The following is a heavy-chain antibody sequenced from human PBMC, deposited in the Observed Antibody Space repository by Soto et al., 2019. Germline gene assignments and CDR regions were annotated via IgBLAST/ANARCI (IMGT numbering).Heavy chain of an antibody. V-gene: IGHV4-4*07. CDR1: GGSISSYY. Sequence: QVQLQESGPGLVKPSETLSLTCTVSGGSISSYYWSWIRQPAGKGLEWIGRIYTSGSTNYNPSLKSLVTMSVDTSKDQFSLKLSSVTAADTAVYYCARSNSGSWPGRWFDPWGQGTLVTVSS. CDR3: ARSNSGSWPGRWFDP. J-gene: IGHJ5*02. D-gene: IGHD6-13*01. CDR2: IYTSGST.